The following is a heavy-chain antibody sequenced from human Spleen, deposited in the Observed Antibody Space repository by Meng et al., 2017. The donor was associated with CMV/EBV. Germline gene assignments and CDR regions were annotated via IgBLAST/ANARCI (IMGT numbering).Heavy chain of an antibody. CDR1: GGSLSSYY. J-gene: IGHJ4*02. D-gene: IGHD3-9*01. Sequence: GSLRLSCTVSGGSLSSYYWSWIRHAPGKGLEWIGNIYYSGSTNYNPSIKRRVTISIDRSKNQFSLRLSFVNAAATAVYYCARATFCYLKYFYYWGQGTLVTVSS. CDR3: ARATFCYLKYFYY. V-gene: IGHV4-59*01. CDR2: IYYSGST.